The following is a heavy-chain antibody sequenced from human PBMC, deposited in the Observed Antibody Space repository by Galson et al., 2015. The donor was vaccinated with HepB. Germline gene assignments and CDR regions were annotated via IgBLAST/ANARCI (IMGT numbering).Heavy chain of an antibody. J-gene: IGHJ6*03. CDR1: GYPFTNYD. V-gene: IGHV1-8*01. CDR3: ARGPTRAIFGAVTQHYYYYYMDV. CDR2: MNPNSGST. Sequence: SVKVSCKASGYPFTNYDINWVRQAAGQGLEWMGWMNPNSGSTGYSEKFRGRVFMTRDTSIKTAYMELSSLKSEDTAVYFCARGPTRAIFGAVTQHYYYYYMDVWGEGTTVTVSS. D-gene: IGHD3-3*01.